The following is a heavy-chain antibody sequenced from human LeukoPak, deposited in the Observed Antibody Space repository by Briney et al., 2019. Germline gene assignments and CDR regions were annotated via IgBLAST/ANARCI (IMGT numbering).Heavy chain of an antibody. V-gene: IGHV3-74*01. CDR2: SSGDGTST. CDR1: GFTLSQYW. Sequence: GGSLRLSCVASGFTLSQYWMYWVRQAPGKGPVSVSRSSGDGTSTHYADFVQGRFTISRDNAKNTLYLQMNSLRGDDTAVYYCTRDFRNKGLDPWGQGTLVTVSS. D-gene: IGHD2/OR15-2a*01. CDR3: TRDFRNKGLDP. J-gene: IGHJ5*02.